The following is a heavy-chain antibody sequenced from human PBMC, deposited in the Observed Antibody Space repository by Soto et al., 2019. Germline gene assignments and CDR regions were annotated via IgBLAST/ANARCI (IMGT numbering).Heavy chain of an antibody. CDR1: GFTFSSYG. J-gene: IGHJ4*02. V-gene: IGHV3-30*03. CDR3: ARGYCTNGVCYRGSYFDY. Sequence: GGSLRLSCAASGFTFSSYGMHWVRQAPGKGLEWVAVISYDGSNKYYADSVKGRFTISRDNSKNTLYLQMNSLRAEDTAVYYCARGYCTNGVCYRGSYFDYWGQGTLVTVSS. D-gene: IGHD2-8*01. CDR2: ISYDGSNK.